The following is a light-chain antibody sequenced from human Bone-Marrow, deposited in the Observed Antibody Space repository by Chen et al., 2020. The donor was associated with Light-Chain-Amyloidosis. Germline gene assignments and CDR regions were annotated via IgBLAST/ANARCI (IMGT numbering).Light chain of an antibody. CDR3: SSYTSSSTVV. Sequence: QSALTQPASVSGSPGQSITISCTGTSSDVGGYNYVSWYQQHSGKAPKLMIYDVSNRPSGVSNRFSGYKSGNTASLTISGLQAEDEADYYCSSYTSSSTVVFGGGTKLTVL. J-gene: IGLJ2*01. CDR2: DVS. V-gene: IGLV2-14*03. CDR1: SSDVGGYNY.